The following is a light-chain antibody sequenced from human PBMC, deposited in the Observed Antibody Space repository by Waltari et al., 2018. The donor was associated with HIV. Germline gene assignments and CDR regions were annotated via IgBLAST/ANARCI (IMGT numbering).Light chain of an antibody. CDR2: EVS. CDR1: SRDVGGYNY. V-gene: IGLV2-8*01. CDR3: CSCPRSGIRYV. Sequence: QSALTQPRPAYGSPGQSVTISCTGTSRDVGGYNYVSWYKQHPGKAPKVMIYEVSKRPSVVSNRFSGSNSGNTSSLTISGLQAEDEADYYCCSCPRSGIRYVFGTGTKVTVL. J-gene: IGLJ1*01.